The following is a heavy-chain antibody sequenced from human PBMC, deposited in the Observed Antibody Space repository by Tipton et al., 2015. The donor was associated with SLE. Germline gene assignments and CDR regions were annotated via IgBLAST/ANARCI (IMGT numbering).Heavy chain of an antibody. CDR2: IGTAGDP. V-gene: IGHV3-13*05. Sequence: SLRLSCAASGFTFSSYDMHWVRQATGKGLEWVSAIGTAGDPYYPDSVKGRFTISRDNAKNSLYLQMNSLRAEDTAVYYCARDLSSSWYDYYYCMDVWGKGTTVTVSS. CDR3: ARDLSSSWYDYYYCMDV. J-gene: IGHJ6*03. D-gene: IGHD6-13*01. CDR1: GFTFSSYD.